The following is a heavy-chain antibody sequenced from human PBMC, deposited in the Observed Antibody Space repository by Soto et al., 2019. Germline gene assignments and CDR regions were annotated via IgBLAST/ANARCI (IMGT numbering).Heavy chain of an antibody. Sequence: QVQLRESGPGLVKTSGTLSLTCAVSGGSISSTNWWTWVRQPPGKGLEWIGEIYHSGSPTYSPSYRGRATISVDTSNNPFALRLRSVTAAATAVSYCASLPPRLVVALLPIPTWGQGILVTVSS. J-gene: IGHJ5*02. CDR3: ASLPPRLVVALLPIPT. CDR2: IYHSGSP. D-gene: IGHD2-21*01. V-gene: IGHV4-4*02. CDR1: GGSISSTNW.